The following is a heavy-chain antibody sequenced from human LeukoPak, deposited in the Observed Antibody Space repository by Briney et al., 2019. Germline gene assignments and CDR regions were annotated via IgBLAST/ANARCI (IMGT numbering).Heavy chain of an antibody. D-gene: IGHD2-2*03. Sequence: SETLSLICTVSGDSIKNYYWIWIRQSPGKGLEWIGYIYYSGSTYYNPSLKSRVTMSVDTSKNQFSLKLNSVTAADTAVYYCARAGYCSSTSCQWVPLVWGQGTTVTVSS. V-gene: IGHV4-59*01. CDR3: ARAGYCSSTSCQWVPLV. CDR1: GDSIKNYY. CDR2: IYYSGST. J-gene: IGHJ6*02.